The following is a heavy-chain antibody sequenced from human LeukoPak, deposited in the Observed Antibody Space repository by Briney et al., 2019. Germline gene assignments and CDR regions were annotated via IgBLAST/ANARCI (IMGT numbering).Heavy chain of an antibody. D-gene: IGHD5-18*01. Sequence: GESLKISCKDSGYSFTSYWIGWVRQMPGKGLEWMGIIYPGDSDTRYSPSFQGQVAISADKSINTAYLQWSSLKASDTAIYYCARRGEAMDPFDYWGQGTLVTVSS. CDR2: IYPGDSDT. V-gene: IGHV5-51*01. CDR1: GYSFTSYW. J-gene: IGHJ4*02. CDR3: ARRGEAMDPFDY.